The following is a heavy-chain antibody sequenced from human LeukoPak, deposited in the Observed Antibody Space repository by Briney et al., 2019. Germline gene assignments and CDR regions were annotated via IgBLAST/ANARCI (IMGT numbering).Heavy chain of an antibody. CDR3: ARGGGSYDILTGDYKPHDY. CDR2: ISYDGSNK. CDR1: GFSFSSYA. Sequence: GGSLRLSCAASGFSFSSYAMHWVRQAPGKGLEWVAVISYDGSNKYYADSVKGRFTNSRDNSKNTLYLQMNSLRAEDTAVYYCARGGGSYDILTGDYKPHDYWGQGTLVTVSS. V-gene: IGHV3-30-3*01. J-gene: IGHJ4*02. D-gene: IGHD3-9*01.